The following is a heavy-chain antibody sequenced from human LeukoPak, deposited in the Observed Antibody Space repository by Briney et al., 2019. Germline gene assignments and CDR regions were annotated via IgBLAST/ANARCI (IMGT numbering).Heavy chain of an antibody. J-gene: IGHJ4*02. Sequence: PSETLSLTCSVSGGSLSIYYWSWIRQPPGKGLEWIGYIYYTGSTNYSPSLKSRVTISVDTSKNQFSLKLSSVTAADTAVYYCARGPGHSSGWYLRELYFDYWGQGTLVTVSS. CDR2: IYYTGST. V-gene: IGHV4-59*12. CDR1: GGSLSIYY. CDR3: ARGPGHSSGWYLRELYFDY. D-gene: IGHD6-19*01.